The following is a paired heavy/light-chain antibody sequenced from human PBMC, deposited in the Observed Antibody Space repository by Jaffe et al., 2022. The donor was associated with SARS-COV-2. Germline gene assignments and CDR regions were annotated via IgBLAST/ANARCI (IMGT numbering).Light chain of an antibody. J-gene: IGLJ2*01. CDR3: AAWDDSLSGVV. V-gene: IGLV1-47*01. Sequence: QSVLTQPPSASGTPGQRVTISCSGSSSNIGSNSVYWYQQLPGTAPKLLIYTNNQRPSGVPDRFSGSKSGTSASLAISGLRSEDEADYYCAAWDDSLSGVVFGGGTKLTVL. CDR1: SSNIGSNS. CDR2: TNN.
Heavy chain of an antibody. D-gene: IGHD2-2*01. CDR3: ARGSAVLPTTKAHWFDP. Sequence: QVQLVQSGAEVKKPGASVRVSCKASGYTFTSYAIHWVRQAPGQRLEWMGWINAGNGKTKYSQKFQGRVTITRDTSASTAYMEVGSLRSEDTAVYYCARGSAVLPTTKAHWFDPWGLGTLVTVSS. CDR1: GYTFTSYA. CDR2: INAGNGKT. V-gene: IGHV1-3*01. J-gene: IGHJ5*02.